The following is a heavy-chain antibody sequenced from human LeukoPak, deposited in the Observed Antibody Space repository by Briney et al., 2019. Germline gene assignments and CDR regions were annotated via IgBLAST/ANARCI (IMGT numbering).Heavy chain of an antibody. CDR1: GFTFNSYT. CDR2: ISGSGNYI. D-gene: IGHD1-14*01. V-gene: IGHV3-21*01. Sequence: GGSLRLSCTASGFTFNSYTISWVRGAPGKGLEWVSSISGSGNYIYLAASVKGRFTISRDDAQNSVYLQMNSLKDEDTAVYYCARSRTSSPYDKNLNFWGQGTLVIVSS. CDR3: ARSRTSSPYDKNLNF. J-gene: IGHJ4*02.